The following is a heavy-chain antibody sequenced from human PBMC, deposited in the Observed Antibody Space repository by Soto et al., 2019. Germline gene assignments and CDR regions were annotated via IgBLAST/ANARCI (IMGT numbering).Heavy chain of an antibody. CDR2: IIPIFGTA. CDR3: ARGGPHGRLYYLDY. D-gene: IGHD3-16*01. Sequence: SVKVSCKASGGTFSSYAISWVRQAPGQGLEWMGGIIPIFGTANYAQKFQGRVTITADESTSTAYMELSSLRSEATAVYYCARGGPHGRLYYLDYWGQGTRGTVSS. CDR1: GGTFSSYA. V-gene: IGHV1-69*13. J-gene: IGHJ4*02.